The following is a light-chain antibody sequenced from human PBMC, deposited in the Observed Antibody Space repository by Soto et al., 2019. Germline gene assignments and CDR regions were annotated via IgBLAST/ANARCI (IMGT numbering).Light chain of an antibody. CDR3: QQRGSWPPT. J-gene: IGKJ5*01. Sequence: EIVLTQYPGTLYLSPGERATLSCRASQSVSSSYLAWYQQRPGQAPRLLIYGASTRATGISARFSGSGSGTEFTLTISSLEPEDFGVYYCQQRGSWPPTFGQGTRLEIK. CDR1: QSVSSSY. CDR2: GAS. V-gene: IGKV3-20*01.